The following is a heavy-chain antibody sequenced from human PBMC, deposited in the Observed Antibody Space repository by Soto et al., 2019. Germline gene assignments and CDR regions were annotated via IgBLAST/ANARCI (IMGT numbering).Heavy chain of an antibody. CDR3: ARLVAEGNV. CDR2: IYYSGST. D-gene: IGHD2-15*01. J-gene: IGHJ6*04. CDR1: GASISNYY. Sequence: QVQLQESGPGLVKPSETLSLTCTVSGASISNYYWSWIRQPPGKGLEWIGYIYYSGSTNYSPSRKSRVTISVDTSKKQFSLKLSSVTAADTAVYYCARLVAEGNVWGKGTTVTVSS. V-gene: IGHV4-59*08.